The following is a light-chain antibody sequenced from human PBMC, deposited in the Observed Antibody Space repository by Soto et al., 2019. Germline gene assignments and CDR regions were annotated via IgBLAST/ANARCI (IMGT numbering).Light chain of an antibody. CDR2: QTS. J-gene: IGKJ1*01. CDR1: QNVPSN. V-gene: IGKV3D-15*03. Sequence: DIRMTQSPASLSASTGERVTLSCRASQNVPSNLAWYQQKPGQAPRLLIYQTSIWAAGIPARFSASGSGTDFTLTISDVQPEDFALYYCHQRKSWPRTFGQGTKVDIK. CDR3: HQRKSWPRT.